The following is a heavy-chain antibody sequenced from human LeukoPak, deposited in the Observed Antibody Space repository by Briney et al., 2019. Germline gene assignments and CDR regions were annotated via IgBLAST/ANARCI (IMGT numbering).Heavy chain of an antibody. CDR2: ISGSGGST. J-gene: IGHJ5*02. CDR1: GFTFSSYA. V-gene: IGHV3-23*01. CDR3: ANPGIAAAGVWFDP. D-gene: IGHD6-13*01. Sequence: GGSLRLSCAASGFTFSSYAMSWVRQAPGKGLEWVSAISGSGGSTYYADSAKGRFTISRDNSKNTLYLQMNSLRAEDTAVYYCANPGIAAAGVWFDPWGQGTLVTVSS.